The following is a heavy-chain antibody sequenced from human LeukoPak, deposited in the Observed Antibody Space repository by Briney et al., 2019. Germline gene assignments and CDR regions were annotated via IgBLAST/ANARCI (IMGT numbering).Heavy chain of an antibody. CDR1: GFTFSSYW. CDR3: ARDRHTYDSSGYYYSDAFDI. D-gene: IGHD3-22*01. Sequence: GGSLGLSCAASGFTFSSYWMSWVRQAPGKGLEWVANIKQDGSEKYYVDSVKGRFTISRDNAKNSPYLQMNSLRAEDTAVYYCARDRHTYDSSGYYYSDAFDIWGQGTMVTVSS. CDR2: IKQDGSEK. J-gene: IGHJ3*02. V-gene: IGHV3-7*01.